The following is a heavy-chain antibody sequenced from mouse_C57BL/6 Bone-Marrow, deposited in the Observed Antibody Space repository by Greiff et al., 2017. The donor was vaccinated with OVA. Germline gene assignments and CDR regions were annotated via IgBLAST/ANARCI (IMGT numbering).Heavy chain of an antibody. CDR2: INPYNGGT. Sequence: VQLQQSGPVLVKPGASVKMSCKASGYTFTDYYMNWMKQSHGKSLEWIGVINPYNGGTSYNQKFKGKATLTVDKSSSTAYMELNSLTSEDSAVYYCARSLIYYYEDFDYWGQGTTLTVSS. D-gene: IGHD1-1*01. CDR1: GYTFTDYY. J-gene: IGHJ2*01. V-gene: IGHV1-19*01. CDR3: ARSLIYYYEDFDY.